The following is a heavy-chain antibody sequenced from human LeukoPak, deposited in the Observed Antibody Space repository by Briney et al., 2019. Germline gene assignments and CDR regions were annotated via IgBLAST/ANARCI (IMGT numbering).Heavy chain of an antibody. V-gene: IGHV4-4*07. D-gene: IGHD6-6*01. Sequence: SETLSLTCTVSGGSISSYYWSWIRQPAWKGLEWIGRIYTSGSTNYNPSLKSRVTMSVDTSKNQFSLKLSSVTAADTAVYYCARDSGYSSSTGAFDIWGQGTMVTVSS. CDR3: ARDSGYSSSTGAFDI. CDR2: IYTSGST. CDR1: GGSISSYY. J-gene: IGHJ3*02.